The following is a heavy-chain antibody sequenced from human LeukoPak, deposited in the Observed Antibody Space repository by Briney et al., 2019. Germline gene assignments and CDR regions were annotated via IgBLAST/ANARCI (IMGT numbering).Heavy chain of an antibody. Sequence: ASVKVSCKASGHTFTSYYMHWVRQAPGQGLEWMGIINPSGGSTSYAQKFQGRVTMTTDTSTSTAYMDLRSLRSDDTAVYYCARDRHRRHYYDSSLHPPLDYWGQGTLVTVSS. CDR1: GHTFTSYY. CDR3: ARDRHRRHYYDSSLHPPLDY. D-gene: IGHD3-22*01. J-gene: IGHJ4*02. CDR2: INPSGGST. V-gene: IGHV1-46*01.